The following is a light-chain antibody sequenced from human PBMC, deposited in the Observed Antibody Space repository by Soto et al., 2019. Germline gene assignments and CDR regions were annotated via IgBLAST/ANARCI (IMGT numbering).Light chain of an antibody. CDR3: CSYAHSTTVV. CDR2: EGS. CDR1: SSNVGSYNL. V-gene: IGLV2-23*01. J-gene: IGLJ2*01. Sequence: QSVLTQPASVSGSPGQSITISCTGTSSNVGSYNLVSWYQQHPGKAPELMIFEGSKRPSGVSNRFSGSKSGNTASLTISGLQPEDEADYYCCSYAHSTTVVFGGGTK.